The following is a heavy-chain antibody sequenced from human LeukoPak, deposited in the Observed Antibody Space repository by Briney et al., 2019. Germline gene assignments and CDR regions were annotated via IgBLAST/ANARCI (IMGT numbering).Heavy chain of an antibody. CDR1: GFTFSHYV. Sequence: GGFLSPSSATSGFTFSHYVMHWVRQAPGKGLEWVAVIWSDGTNRYYGDAVKGRFTISRDNLQRTVFLLMDSLRAEDTAVYYCAKDAQRGFDYTNSLDKWGQGTLVTVSS. J-gene: IGHJ4*02. D-gene: IGHD4-11*01. V-gene: IGHV3-33*06. CDR2: IWSDGTNR. CDR3: AKDAQRGFDYTNSLDK.